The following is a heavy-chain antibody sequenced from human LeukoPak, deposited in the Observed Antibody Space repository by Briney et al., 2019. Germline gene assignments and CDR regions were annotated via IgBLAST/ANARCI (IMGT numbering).Heavy chain of an antibody. D-gene: IGHD3-22*01. CDR1: GGSFSGYY. CDR2: INHSGST. Sequence: SETLSLTCAVYGGSFSGYYWSWIRQPPGKGLEWIGEINHSGSTNYNPSLKSRVTISVDTSKNQCSLKLSSVTAADTAVYYCARDRANYYDSSGFDYWGQGTLVTVSS. J-gene: IGHJ4*02. V-gene: IGHV4-34*01. CDR3: ARDRANYYDSSGFDY.